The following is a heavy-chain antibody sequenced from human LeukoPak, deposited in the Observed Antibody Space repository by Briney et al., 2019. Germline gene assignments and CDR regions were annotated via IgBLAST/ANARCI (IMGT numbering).Heavy chain of an antibody. CDR3: ARLGSSWYFDY. Sequence: SETLSLTCTVSGGSISSSSYYWGWIRQPPGEGLEWIGSIYYRGSTYYSPSLKSRVTIPVDTSKNQFSLKLSSVTAADTAVYYCARLGSSWYFDYWGQGTLVTVSP. V-gene: IGHV4-39*01. CDR2: IYYRGST. CDR1: GGSISSSSYY. D-gene: IGHD6-13*01. J-gene: IGHJ4*02.